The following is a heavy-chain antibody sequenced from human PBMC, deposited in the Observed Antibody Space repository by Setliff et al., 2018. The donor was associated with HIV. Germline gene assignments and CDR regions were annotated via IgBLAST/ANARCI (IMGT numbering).Heavy chain of an antibody. D-gene: IGHD3-10*01. J-gene: IGHJ4*02. Sequence: ETLSLTCAVYGGSFSGYYWSWIRQPPGKGLEWIGEINHSGSTNYNPSLKSRVTISVDTSKNQFSLKLSSVTAADTAVYYCARVGSGDDYWGQGTLVTVSS. V-gene: IGHV4-34*01. CDR2: INHSGST. CDR3: ARVGSGDDY. CDR1: GGSFSGYY.